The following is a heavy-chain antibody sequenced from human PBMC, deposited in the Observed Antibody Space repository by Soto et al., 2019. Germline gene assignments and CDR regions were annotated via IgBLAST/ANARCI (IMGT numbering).Heavy chain of an antibody. J-gene: IGHJ6*03. CDR2: MNPNSGNT. Sequence: ASVKVSCKASGGTFSSYTINWVRQATGQGLEWMGWMNPNSGNTGYAQKFQGRVTMTRNTSISTAYMELSSLRSEDTAVYYCARGVRGYCSGGSCPGGYYYYMDVWGKGTTVTVSS. D-gene: IGHD2-15*01. CDR3: ARGVRGYCSGGSCPGGYYYYMDV. CDR1: GGTFSSYT. V-gene: IGHV1-8*02.